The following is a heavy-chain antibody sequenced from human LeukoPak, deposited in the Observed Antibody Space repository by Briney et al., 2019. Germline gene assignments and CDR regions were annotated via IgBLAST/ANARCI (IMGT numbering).Heavy chain of an antibody. V-gene: IGHV1-2*02. Sequence: ASVKVSFKASEYTFTGNYMHWVRQAPGQGLEWMGWFNANSGGTNYAQKFQGRVTMTRDTSISTAYMELNRLRFDDTAVYYCAASYSSSWYEDSWGQGTLVTVSS. D-gene: IGHD6-13*01. CDR2: FNANSGGT. CDR3: AASYSSSWYEDS. CDR1: EYTFTGNY. J-gene: IGHJ4*02.